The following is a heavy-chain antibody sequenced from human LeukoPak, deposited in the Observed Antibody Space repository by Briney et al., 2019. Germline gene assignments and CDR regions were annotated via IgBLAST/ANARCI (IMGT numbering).Heavy chain of an antibody. V-gene: IGHV4-59*08. CDR2: IYYCGST. Sequence: SETLSLICTVSGGSISSYYWSWIRQPPGKGLKGIGYIYYCGSTNYNPSLKSRVTISVDTSKNQCSLKLSSVSAADTALYYCARQYYDSSGYPLQYYYYGMDVWGQGTTVTVYS. J-gene: IGHJ6*02. CDR1: GGSISSYY. CDR3: ARQYYDSSGYPLQYYYYGMDV. D-gene: IGHD3-22*01.